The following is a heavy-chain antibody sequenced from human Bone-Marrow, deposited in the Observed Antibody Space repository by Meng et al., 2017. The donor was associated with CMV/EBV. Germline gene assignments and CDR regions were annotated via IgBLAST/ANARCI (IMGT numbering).Heavy chain of an antibody. J-gene: IGHJ4*02. CDR3: ARGFRYNWNFFFGY. CDR2: MNPNSGNT. D-gene: IGHD1-7*01. V-gene: IGHV1-8*01. CDR1: GYTFTSYD. Sequence: ASVKVSCKASGYTFTSYDINWVRQATGQGLEWMGWMNPNSGNTGYAQKFQGRVTMTRITSISTAYMELSSLRSEDTAVYYCARGFRYNWNFFFGYWGQGTLVTVSS.